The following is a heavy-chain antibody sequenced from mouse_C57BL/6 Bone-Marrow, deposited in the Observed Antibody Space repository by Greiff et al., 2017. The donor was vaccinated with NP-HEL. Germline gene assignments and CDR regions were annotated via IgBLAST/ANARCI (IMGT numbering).Heavy chain of an antibody. V-gene: IGHV5-9*01. CDR2: ISGGGGNT. Sequence: EVKLMESGGGLVKPGGSLKLSCAASGFTFSSYTMSWVRQTPEKRLEWVATISGGGGNTYYPDSVKGRFTISRDNAKNTLYLQMSSLRSEDTALYYCARPPVVTTRDMDYWGQGTSVTVSS. CDR1: GFTFSSYT. CDR3: ARPPVVTTRDMDY. D-gene: IGHD2-2*01. J-gene: IGHJ4*01.